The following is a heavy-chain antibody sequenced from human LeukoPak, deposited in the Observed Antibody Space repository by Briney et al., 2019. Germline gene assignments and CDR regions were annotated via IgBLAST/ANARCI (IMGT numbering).Heavy chain of an antibody. J-gene: IGHJ4*02. CDR1: GGSIGGGGYF. Sequence: PSGTLSLTCSVSGGSIGGGGYFWNWIRQPPGKTLEWIGCTDHTGFTYNKPSLRSRVTISVDTSKNQFSLRLTSVTAADTAMYFCARSPSKEMEWLSPSHFDFWGQGTLVSVSS. V-gene: IGHV4-30-2*01. D-gene: IGHD3-3*01. CDR2: TDHTGFT. CDR3: ARSPSKEMEWLSPSHFDF.